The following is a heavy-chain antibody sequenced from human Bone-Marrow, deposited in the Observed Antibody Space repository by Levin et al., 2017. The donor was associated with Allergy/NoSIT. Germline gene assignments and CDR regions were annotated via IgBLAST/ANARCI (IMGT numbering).Heavy chain of an antibody. CDR1: GGSFSGYY. CDR2: INHSGST. D-gene: IGHD2-2*01. V-gene: IGHV4-34*01. CDR3: ARGLWYQLLCCGPTNPSGHIRDDGMDV. J-gene: IGHJ6*02. Sequence: SETLSLTCAVYGGSFSGYYWSWIRQPPGKGLEWIGEINHSGSTNYNPSLKSRVTISVDTSKNQFSLKLSSVTAADTAVYYCARGLWYQLLCCGPTNPSGHIRDDGMDVWGQGTTVTVSS.